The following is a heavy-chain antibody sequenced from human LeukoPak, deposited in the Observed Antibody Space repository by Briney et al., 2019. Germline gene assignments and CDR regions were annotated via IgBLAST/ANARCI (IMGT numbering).Heavy chain of an antibody. CDR1: GYTFTSYG. J-gene: IGHJ6*02. CDR3: ATRAYDSDLYYYYGMDV. CDR2: ISAYNGNT. V-gene: IGHV1-18*01. Sequence: ASVKVSCKASGYTFTSYGISWVRQAPGQGLEWMGWISAYNGNTNYAQKLQGRVTMTEDTSTDTAYMELSSLRSEDTAVYYCATRAYDSDLYYYYGMDVWGQGTTVTVSS. D-gene: IGHD5-12*01.